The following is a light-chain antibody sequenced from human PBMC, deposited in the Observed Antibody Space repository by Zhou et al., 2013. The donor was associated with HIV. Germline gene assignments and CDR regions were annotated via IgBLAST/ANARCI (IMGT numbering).Light chain of an antibody. Sequence: EIVLTQSPGTLALSPGERATLSCRASQSLTSSYLAWYQQKPGQSPRLLIYGASGRATGIPDRFSGSGSGTDFTLTISRLEPEDSAVYYCQQYGGSYTFGQGTKLEIK. CDR1: QSLTSSY. CDR2: GAS. CDR3: QQYGGSYT. J-gene: IGKJ2*01. V-gene: IGKV3-20*01.